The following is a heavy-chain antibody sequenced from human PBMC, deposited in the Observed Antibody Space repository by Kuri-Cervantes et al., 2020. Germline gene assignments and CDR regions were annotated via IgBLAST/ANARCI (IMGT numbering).Heavy chain of an antibody. CDR1: GGSISSSNW. J-gene: IGHJ6*02. Sequence: SETLSLTCAVSGGSISSSNWWSWIRQPPGKGLEWIGEINHRGTTYYNPSLKSRVTISIDTSKNQFSLKLSSVTAADTAVYYCARGRGVEATFYKYYAMDVWGQGTTVTVSS. D-gene: IGHD2/OR15-2a*01. CDR2: INHRGTT. CDR3: ARGRGVEATFYKYYAMDV. V-gene: IGHV4-4*02.